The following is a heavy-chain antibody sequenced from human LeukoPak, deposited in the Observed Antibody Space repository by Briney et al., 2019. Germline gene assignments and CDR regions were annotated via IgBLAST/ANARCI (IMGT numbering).Heavy chain of an antibody. CDR2: ISSNGGTT. CDR3: AKDLSYYGSGSYFLDYYYYYMDV. V-gene: IGHV3-64*01. CDR1: GFTFSNYV. D-gene: IGHD3-10*01. J-gene: IGHJ6*03. Sequence: PGGSLRLSCAASGFTFSNYVMHWVRQAPGKGLEYVSAISSNGGTTYYANSVKGRFTISRDNSKNTLYLQMNSLRAEDTAVYYCAKDLSYYGSGSYFLDYYYYYMDVWGKGTTVTISS.